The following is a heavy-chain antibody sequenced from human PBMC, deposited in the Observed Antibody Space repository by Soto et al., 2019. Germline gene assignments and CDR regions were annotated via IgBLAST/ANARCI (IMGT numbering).Heavy chain of an antibody. CDR3: ARDQQWLVQGQMYYYCGMDV. CDR2: INAGNGNT. V-gene: IGHV1-3*01. J-gene: IGHJ6*02. Sequence: ASVKVSCKASGYTFTSYAMHWVRQAPGQRLEWMGWINAGNGNTKYSQKFQGRVTITRDTSASTAYMELSSLRSEDTAVYYCARDQQWLVQGQMYYYCGMDVWGQGTTVTVSS. D-gene: IGHD6-19*01. CDR1: GYTFTSYA.